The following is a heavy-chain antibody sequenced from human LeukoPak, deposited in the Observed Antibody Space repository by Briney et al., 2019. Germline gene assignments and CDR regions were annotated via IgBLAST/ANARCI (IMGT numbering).Heavy chain of an antibody. CDR1: GGTFSSYA. J-gene: IGHJ5*02. Sequence: ASVKVSCKASGGTFSSYAISWVRQASGQGLEWMGGIIPIFGTANYAQKFQGRVTITADESTSTAYMELSSLRSEDTAVYYCARDQRDGMVYASWFDPWGQGTLVTVSS. D-gene: IGHD2-8*01. CDR2: IIPIFGTA. V-gene: IGHV1-69*01. CDR3: ARDQRDGMVYASWFDP.